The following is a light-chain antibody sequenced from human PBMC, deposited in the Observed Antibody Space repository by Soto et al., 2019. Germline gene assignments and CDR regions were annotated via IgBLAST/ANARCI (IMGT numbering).Light chain of an antibody. Sequence: QSVLTKPASVSGSPGQSIAISCTGTSSDVGAYNYVSWYQQHPGKVPKLMIYDVTNRPSGVSNRFSGSKSGNTASLTISGLQDEDEADYYCSSYTRTSTYVFGAGTKVTVL. CDR3: SSYTRTSTYV. V-gene: IGLV2-14*01. J-gene: IGLJ1*01. CDR1: SSDVGAYNY. CDR2: DVT.